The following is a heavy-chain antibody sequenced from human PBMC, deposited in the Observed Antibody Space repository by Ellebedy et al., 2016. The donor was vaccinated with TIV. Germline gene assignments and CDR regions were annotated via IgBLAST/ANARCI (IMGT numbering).Heavy chain of an antibody. CDR2: FDPEDGET. CDR3: ATNRRVVTRGYYFDY. D-gene: IGHD4-23*01. J-gene: IGHJ4*02. V-gene: IGHV1-24*01. Sequence: ASVKVSXXVSGYTLTELSMHWVRQAPGKGLEWMGGFDPEDGETIYAQKFQGRVTMTEDTSTDTAYMELSSLRSEDTAVYYCATNRRVVTRGYYFDYWGQGTLVTVSS. CDR1: GYTLTELS.